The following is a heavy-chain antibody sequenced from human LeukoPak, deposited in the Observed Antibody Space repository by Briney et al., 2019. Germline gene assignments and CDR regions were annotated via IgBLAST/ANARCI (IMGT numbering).Heavy chain of an antibody. CDR2: ISYDGSNK. CDR3: ARVLGSGFRGY. J-gene: IGHJ4*02. V-gene: IGHV3-30*03. Sequence: GKSLRLSCAASGFTFSSYDMHWVRQAPGKGLEWVAVISYDGSNKYYADSVKGRFTISRDNSKNTLYLQMNSLRAEDTAVYYCARVLGSGFRGYWGQGTLVTVSS. CDR1: GFTFSSYD. D-gene: IGHD6-19*01.